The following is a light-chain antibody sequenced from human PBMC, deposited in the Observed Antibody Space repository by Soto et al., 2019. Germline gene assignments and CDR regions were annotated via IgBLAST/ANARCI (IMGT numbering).Light chain of an antibody. V-gene: IGKV3-20*01. J-gene: IGKJ4*02. CDR1: QSVSSN. Sequence: SPAAVSVYKEERATLSFRASQSVSSNLAWYQQKPGQAPRLLIYGASNRATGIPDRFSGSGSGTDFTLTISRLEPEDLAVYYSQQEGSSGTFGEGTKVDIK. CDR2: GAS. CDR3: QQEGSSGT.